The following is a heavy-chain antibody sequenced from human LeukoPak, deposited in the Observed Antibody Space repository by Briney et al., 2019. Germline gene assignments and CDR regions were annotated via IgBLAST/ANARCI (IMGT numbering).Heavy chain of an antibody. J-gene: IGHJ3*02. V-gene: IGHV3-48*01. Sequence: GGSLRLSCAASGFTFSSYEMNWVRQAPGKGLEWVSYISSSSSTMYYADSVKGRFSISRDNAKKSLYLQMNSLRAEDTAVYYCARDHHRRLYDSQARDTFDIWGQGTMVTVSS. D-gene: IGHD3-22*01. CDR1: GFTFSSYE. CDR2: ISSSSSTM. CDR3: ARDHHRRLYDSQARDTFDI.